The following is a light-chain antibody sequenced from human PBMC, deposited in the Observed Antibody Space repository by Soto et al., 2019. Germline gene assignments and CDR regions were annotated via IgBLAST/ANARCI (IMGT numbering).Light chain of an antibody. V-gene: IGKV1-9*01. CDR2: AAS. J-gene: IGKJ5*01. Sequence: DIQLTQSPSFLSASVGDRVTITCLATQGISSYLAWYQQKPGQAPKLLIYAASTLQGGVPSRFSGSGSGTEFTLTISSLQPEDFATYYCQQLNTYPPTFGQGTRLEIK. CDR1: QGISSY. CDR3: QQLNTYPPT.